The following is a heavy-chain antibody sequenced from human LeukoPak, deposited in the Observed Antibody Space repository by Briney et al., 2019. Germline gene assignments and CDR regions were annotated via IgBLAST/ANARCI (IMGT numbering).Heavy chain of an antibody. D-gene: IGHD3-16*01. CDR3: ARGVIWGSPDY. J-gene: IGHJ4*02. CDR2: INHSGST. V-gene: IGHV4-34*01. CDR1: GGSFSGYY. Sequence: SETLSLTCAVYGGSFSGYYWSWIRQPPGKGLEWIGEINHSGSTNYNPSLKSRVTISVDTSKNRFSLKLSSVTAADTAVHYCARGVIWGSPDYWGQGTLVTVSS.